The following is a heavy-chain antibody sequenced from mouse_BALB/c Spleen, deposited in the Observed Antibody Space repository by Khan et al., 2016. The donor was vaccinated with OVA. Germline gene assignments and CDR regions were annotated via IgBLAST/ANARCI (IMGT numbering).Heavy chain of an antibody. Sequence: EVELVESGGGLVQPGGSLRLSCATSGFTFTDYYMTWVRQPPGKALEWLGFIRDKTNGYTTEYSASVRGRFTISRDNSQSILYLQMNSLRVEDSATYYCEREWEFYAMDYWGQGTSVTVSS. J-gene: IGHJ4*01. CDR1: GFTFTDYY. CDR2: IRDKTNGYTT. V-gene: IGHV7-3*02. D-gene: IGHD4-1*01. CDR3: EREWEFYAMDY.